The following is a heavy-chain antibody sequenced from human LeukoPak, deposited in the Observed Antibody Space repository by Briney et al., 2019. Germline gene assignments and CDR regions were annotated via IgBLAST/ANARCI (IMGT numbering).Heavy chain of an antibody. V-gene: IGHV4-61*02. Sequence: SETLSLTCTVSGGSISSGSYYWSWIRQPAGKGLEWIGRIYTSGSTNYNPSLKSRVTISVDTSKNQFSLKLSSVTAADTAVYYCATWGTYYDFWSGYSYYFDYWGQGTLVTVSS. CDR1: GGSISSGSYY. CDR3: ATWGTYYDFWSGYSYYFDY. D-gene: IGHD3-3*01. J-gene: IGHJ4*02. CDR2: IYTSGST.